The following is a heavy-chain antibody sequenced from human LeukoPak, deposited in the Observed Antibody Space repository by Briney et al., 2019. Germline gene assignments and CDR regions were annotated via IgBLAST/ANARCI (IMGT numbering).Heavy chain of an antibody. V-gene: IGHV3-74*01. CDR3: ARNLGGGGYYYYGMDV. CDR2: INSDGSST. CDR1: GFTFSSYW. J-gene: IGHJ6*04. Sequence: GGSLRLPCAASGFTFSSYWMHWVRQAPGKGLVWVSRINSDGSSTSYADSVKGRFTISRDNAKNTLYLQMNSLRAEDTAVYYCARNLGGGGYYYYGMDVWGKGTTVTVSS. D-gene: IGHD3-16*01.